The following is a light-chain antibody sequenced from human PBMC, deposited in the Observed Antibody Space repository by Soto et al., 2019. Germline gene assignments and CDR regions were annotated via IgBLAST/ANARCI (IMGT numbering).Light chain of an antibody. CDR1: SSDVGGYNF. Sequence: QSALTQPASVSGSPGQSITISCTGTSSDVGGYNFVSWYQQHPGKAPKLMIYDVSNRPSGVSNRFSGSKSGKTASLTISGVQADDEDDYYCSTYTTTSSPVLFGGGTKVTVL. CDR2: DVS. CDR3: STYTTTSSPVL. V-gene: IGLV2-14*01. J-gene: IGLJ2*01.